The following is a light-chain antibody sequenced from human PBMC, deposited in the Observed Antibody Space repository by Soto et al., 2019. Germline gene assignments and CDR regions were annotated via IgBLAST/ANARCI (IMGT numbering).Light chain of an antibody. CDR1: QRVTVNS. CDR2: AAS. Sequence: EILLTQSPSTLSLSPGEGVTLSCRASQRVTVNSLAWYQQKPGQAPRLLIYAASTRAAAVPDRFTGSGSGTDFALTIRRLEPDDVGVYYCQQYGDSPLTSGPGTKVDIK. J-gene: IGKJ3*01. V-gene: IGKV3-20*01. CDR3: QQYGDSPLT.